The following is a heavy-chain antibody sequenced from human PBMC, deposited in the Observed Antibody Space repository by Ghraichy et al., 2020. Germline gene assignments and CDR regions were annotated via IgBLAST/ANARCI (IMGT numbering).Heavy chain of an antibody. D-gene: IGHD2-15*01. Sequence: SQTLSLTCTVSGDSVSSDNHHWSWIRQPPGKGLEWIAYIYYSGSTNYNPSLKGRVTISLDTSKNQFSLRLKSVSAADTAVYYCARGGRYCSGGSCRSYPFDLWGQGTLVPVSS. CDR1: GDSVSSDNHH. CDR3: ARGGRYCSGGSCRSYPFDL. CDR2: IYYSGST. V-gene: IGHV4-61*01. J-gene: IGHJ4*02.